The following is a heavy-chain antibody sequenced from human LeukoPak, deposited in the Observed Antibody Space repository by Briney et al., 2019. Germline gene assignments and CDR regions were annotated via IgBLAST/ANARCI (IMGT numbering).Heavy chain of an antibody. CDR3: ARDRSSTGDKANAFDI. CDR1: GFTFSDYY. Sequence: GGSMRLSCAASGFTFSDYYMSWIRQAPGKGLEWVSYISSTAITINYADSVKGRFHISRDNVKNLLYLQMNSLRADDTAVYYCARDRSSTGDKANAFDIWGQGTMVTVSS. V-gene: IGHV3-11*01. D-gene: IGHD7-27*01. CDR2: ISSTAITI. J-gene: IGHJ3*02.